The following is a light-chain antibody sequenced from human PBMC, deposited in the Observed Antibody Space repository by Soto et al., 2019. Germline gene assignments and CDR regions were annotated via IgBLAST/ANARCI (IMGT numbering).Light chain of an antibody. J-gene: IGKJ4*01. CDR1: QSVLYSSNNKNY. CDR2: WAS. Sequence: DIVMTQSPDSLAVSLGERATINCKSSQSVLYSSNNKNYLAWYQQKAGQPPKLLIYWASTRESGVPDRFSGSGSGTDFTLTISSLQAEDVAVYYCQQYYSSLTFGGGTKVEIK. V-gene: IGKV4-1*01. CDR3: QQYYSSLT.